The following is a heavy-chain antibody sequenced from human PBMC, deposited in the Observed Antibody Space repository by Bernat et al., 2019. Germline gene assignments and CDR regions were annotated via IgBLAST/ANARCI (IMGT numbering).Heavy chain of an antibody. V-gene: IGHV4-39*01. J-gene: IGHJ6*02. CDR3: ARVGKGPGGSSYFGMDV. Sequence: QLQLQESGPGLVKPSETLSLTCSVSGDSISSSNYYWGWIRQPPGKGLEWVGSLYYTGFTYYNPSLKSRVTISIDTSKNQFSLRLSSVTAADTAVYYCARVGKGPGGSSYFGMDVWGQGTTVTVSS. CDR2: LYYTGFT. D-gene: IGHD1-26*01. CDR1: GDSISSSNYY.